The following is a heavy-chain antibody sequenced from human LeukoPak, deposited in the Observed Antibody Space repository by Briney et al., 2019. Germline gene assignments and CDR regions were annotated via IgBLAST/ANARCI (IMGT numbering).Heavy chain of an antibody. D-gene: IGHD4-17*01. V-gene: IGHV2-70*17. CDR3: ARISTVVGGFDP. J-gene: IGHJ5*02. CDR1: GFSLSTTGMC. Sequence: SGPTLVNPTQTLTLTCTFSGFSLSTTGMCVSWIRQPPGKALEWLARIDWDDDKFYSTSLKTRLTISKDTSKNQVVLTMTNMDPVDTATYYCARISTVVGGFDPWGQGTLVTVSS. CDR2: IDWDDDK.